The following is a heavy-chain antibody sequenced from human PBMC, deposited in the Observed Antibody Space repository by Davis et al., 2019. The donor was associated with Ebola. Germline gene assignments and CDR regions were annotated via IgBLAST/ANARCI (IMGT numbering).Heavy chain of an antibody. D-gene: IGHD6-13*01. CDR1: GFTFDDYA. CDR3: VKDTGRGTIAAAGTIDY. V-gene: IGHV3-20*04. J-gene: IGHJ4*02. Sequence: GESLKISCAASGFTFDDYAMTWVRQAPGKGLEWVSGINWNGGSTGYADSVKGRFIISRDNSKNSLYLQMNSLRPEDTALYYCVKDTGRGTIAAAGTIDYWGQGTLVTVSS. CDR2: INWNGGST.